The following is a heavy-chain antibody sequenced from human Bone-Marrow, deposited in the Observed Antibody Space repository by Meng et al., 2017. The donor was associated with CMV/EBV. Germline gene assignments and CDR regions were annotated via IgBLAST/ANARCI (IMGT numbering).Heavy chain of an antibody. CDR1: GGSFSGYY. J-gene: IGHJ6*02. D-gene: IGHD5-18*01. Sequence: LSLTCAVYGGSFSGYYWSWIRQPPGKGLEWVSYISSSGSTIYYADSVKGRFTISRDNSKNTLYLQMNSLRAEDTAVYYCARDGIQLWPYYYYYYGMDVWGQGTTVTVSS. CDR2: ISSSGSTI. CDR3: ARDGIQLWPYYYYYYGMDV. V-gene: IGHV3-11*04.